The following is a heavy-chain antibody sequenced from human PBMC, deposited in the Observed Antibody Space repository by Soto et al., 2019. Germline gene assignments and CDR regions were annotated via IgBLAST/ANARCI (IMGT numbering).Heavy chain of an antibody. D-gene: IGHD3-10*01. J-gene: IGHJ5*02. CDR1: GGSLSKFY. Sequence: SATLSLPCRVSGGSLSKFYWSWIRKPAGKGLEWMGRVYATGTTDYNPSLRSRVAMSVDISRKTFSLRLTSVTAADTGMYYCVRDGSKTLRDWFDPWGQGKLVTVSS. CDR2: VYATGTT. V-gene: IGHV4-4*07. CDR3: VRDGSKTLRDWFDP.